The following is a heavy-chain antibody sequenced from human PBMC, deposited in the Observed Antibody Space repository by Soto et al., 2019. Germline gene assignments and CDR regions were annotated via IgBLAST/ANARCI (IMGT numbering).Heavy chain of an antibody. CDR3: ARMGPCSSTSCYEPYYYYYGMDV. J-gene: IGHJ6*02. Sequence: ASVKVSCKASGYTFTSYGISWVRQAPGQGLEWMGWISAYNGNTNYAQKLQGRVTMTTDTSTSTAYMELRSLRSEDTAVYYCARMGPCSSTSCYEPYYYYYGMDVWGQGTTVTVSS. CDR2: ISAYNGNT. V-gene: IGHV1-18*01. D-gene: IGHD2-2*01. CDR1: GYTFTSYG.